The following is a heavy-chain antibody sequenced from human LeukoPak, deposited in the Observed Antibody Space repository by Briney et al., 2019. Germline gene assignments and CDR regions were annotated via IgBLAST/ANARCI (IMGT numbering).Heavy chain of an antibody. D-gene: IGHD2-8*01. Sequence: ASVKVSCKASGYSFTGYYMHWVRQAPGQGLEWMGWINPNSGDTKYAQKFQGRVTMTRDTSISTAYVELTRLRSDDTAVYYCARGGLRVMVYRLYYMDVWGKGTTVTVSS. CDR2: INPNSGDT. J-gene: IGHJ6*03. CDR1: GYSFTGYY. CDR3: ARGGLRVMVYRLYYMDV. V-gene: IGHV1-2*02.